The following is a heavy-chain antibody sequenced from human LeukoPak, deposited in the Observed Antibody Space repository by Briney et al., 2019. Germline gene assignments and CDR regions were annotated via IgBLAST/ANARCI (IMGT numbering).Heavy chain of an antibody. Sequence: ASVKVSCKPSGYTFTVNYLHWVRQAPGQGLEWVGWMNPNGGVTVYAQNLQGRVTMTRDTSISTAYMELSSLTSDDTAVYYCTRGAGTSWFDYWGQGSLVTVSS. CDR1: GYTFTVNY. D-gene: IGHD2-2*01. CDR3: TRGAGTSWFDY. J-gene: IGHJ4*02. CDR2: MNPNGGVT. V-gene: IGHV1-2*02.